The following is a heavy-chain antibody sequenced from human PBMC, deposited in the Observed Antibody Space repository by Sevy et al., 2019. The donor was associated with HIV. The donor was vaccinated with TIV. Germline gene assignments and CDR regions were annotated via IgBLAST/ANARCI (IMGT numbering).Heavy chain of an antibody. CDR2: ISYDGSNK. D-gene: IGHD3-3*01. V-gene: IGHV3-30-3*01. Sequence: GGSLRLSCAASGFTFSSYAMHWVRQAPGKGLEWVAVISYDGSNKYYADSVKGRFTISRDNSKNTLYLQMNSLRAEDTAVYYCARGFLAYYYYGMDVWGQRTTVTVSS. J-gene: IGHJ6*02. CDR1: GFTFSSYA. CDR3: ARGFLAYYYYGMDV.